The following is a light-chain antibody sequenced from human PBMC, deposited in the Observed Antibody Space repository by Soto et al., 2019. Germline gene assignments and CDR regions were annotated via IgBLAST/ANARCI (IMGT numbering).Light chain of an antibody. V-gene: IGLV2-14*01. CDR1: ASDVGAYNY. J-gene: IGLJ2*01. Sequence: QSALTQPASVSGSPGPSITISCTGSASDVGAYNYVSWYQHHPGKAPKLIIYEVSDRPSGVSNRFSGSKSGNTASLSISGLQAEDEAHYYCCSCTRSRTLVFGGGTKLTVL. CDR2: EVS. CDR3: CSCTRSRTLV.